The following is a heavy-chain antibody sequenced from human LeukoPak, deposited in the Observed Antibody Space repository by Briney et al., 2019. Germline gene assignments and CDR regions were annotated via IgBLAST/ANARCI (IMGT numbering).Heavy chain of an antibody. Sequence: SETLSLTCTVSGDSISSYYWSWIRQPPGKGLEWIGYIYYSGSTNYNPSLKSRVTISVDTSKNQFSLKLSSVTAADTAVYYCARVDDSSGYAPDYWGQGTLVTVSS. V-gene: IGHV4-59*01. D-gene: IGHD3-22*01. J-gene: IGHJ4*02. CDR3: ARVDDSSGYAPDY. CDR1: GDSISSYY. CDR2: IYYSGST.